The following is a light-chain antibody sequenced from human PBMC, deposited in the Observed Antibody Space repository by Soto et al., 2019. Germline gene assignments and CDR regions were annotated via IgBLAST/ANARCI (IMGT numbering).Light chain of an antibody. J-gene: IGKJ1*01. Sequence: DIQMTQSPSSLSASVGDRVTITCRASQSNSSYLNWYQQKPGKAPKLLIYAASSLKSGFQSKFSGSGSRTDFTLTISSLQPDDFATDSYQERDSTPWTFGQGTKGEIK. CDR1: QSNSSY. CDR3: QERDSTPWT. V-gene: IGKV1-39*01. CDR2: AAS.